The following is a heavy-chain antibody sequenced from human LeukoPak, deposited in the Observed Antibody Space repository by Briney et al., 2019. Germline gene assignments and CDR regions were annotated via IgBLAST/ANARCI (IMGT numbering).Heavy chain of an antibody. CDR1: GFTFSTYA. D-gene: IGHD3-16*01. CDR2: ISGGGDST. Sequence: GGSLRLSCAASGFTFSTYAMSWVRQAPGKGLEWVSGISGGGDSTNYADSVKGRFTISRDNSKNTQYLQMNSLRAEDTAVYYCARGGYNPFDYWGQGTLVTVSS. CDR3: ARGGYNPFDY. J-gene: IGHJ4*02. V-gene: IGHV3-23*01.